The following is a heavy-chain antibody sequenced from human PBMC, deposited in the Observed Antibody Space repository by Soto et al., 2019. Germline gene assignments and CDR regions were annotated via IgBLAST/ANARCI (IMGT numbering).Heavy chain of an antibody. D-gene: IGHD5-12*01. V-gene: IGHV4-39*01. Sequence: QLQLQESGPGLVKPSETLSLTCTVSGGSISSSSYYWGWIRQPPGKGREWIGSIYYSGSTYYNPSLKSRVTISVDTSKNQFSVKLSSVTAADTAVYYCARWEMATAYYGMDVWGQGTTVTVSS. CDR1: GGSISSSSYY. CDR3: ARWEMATAYYGMDV. J-gene: IGHJ6*02. CDR2: IYYSGST.